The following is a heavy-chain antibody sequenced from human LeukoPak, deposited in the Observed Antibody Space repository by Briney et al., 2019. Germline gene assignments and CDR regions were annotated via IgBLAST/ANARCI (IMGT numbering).Heavy chain of an antibody. CDR1: GYTFAGYY. J-gene: IGHJ5*02. D-gene: IGHD6-6*01. CDR3: ARERSIAARQNWFDP. CDR2: INPNSGGT. Sequence: GASVKVSCKASGYTFAGYYMHWVRQAPGQGLEWMGWINPNSGGTNYAQKFQGRVTMTRDTSISTAYMELSRLRSDDTAVYYCARERSIAARQNWFDPWGQGTLVTVSS. V-gene: IGHV1-2*02.